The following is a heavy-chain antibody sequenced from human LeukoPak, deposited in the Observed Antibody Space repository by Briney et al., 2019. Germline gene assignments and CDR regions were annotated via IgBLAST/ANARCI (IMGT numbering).Heavy chain of an antibody. Sequence: SETLSLTCTVSGGSISSSSYYWGWIRQPPGKGLEWIGSIYYSGSTYYNPSLKSRVTISVDTSKNQFSLKLSSVTAADTAVYYCAASSAFEFITSSVAFDLWGQGTMVTVSS. CDR2: IYYSGST. CDR3: AASSAFEFITSSVAFDL. D-gene: IGHD6-6*01. J-gene: IGHJ3*01. V-gene: IGHV4-39*01. CDR1: GGSISSSSYY.